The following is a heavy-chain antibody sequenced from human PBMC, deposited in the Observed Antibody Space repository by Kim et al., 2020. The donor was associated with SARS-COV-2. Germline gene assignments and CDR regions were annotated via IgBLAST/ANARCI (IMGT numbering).Heavy chain of an antibody. CDR2: MSPYSGHT. CDR3: ARGSEGAVDI. CDR1: GYTFTNKD. J-gene: IGHJ3*02. Sequence: ASVKVSCKASGYTFTNKDINWVRQAPGQGLEWMGWMSPYSGHTGYAQKVQGRVTMTRNTSIATAYMELSSLRSDDTAVYYCARGSEGAVDIWGQGTVVTV. V-gene: IGHV1-8*01.